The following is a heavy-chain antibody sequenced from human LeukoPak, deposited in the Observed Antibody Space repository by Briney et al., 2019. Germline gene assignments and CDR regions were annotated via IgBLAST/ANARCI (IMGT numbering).Heavy chain of an antibody. V-gene: IGHV4-61*02. CDR3: ARGLSVDGGNL. D-gene: IGHD4-23*01. CDR2: IYTSGST. CDR1: GGSISSGSYY. Sequence: SQTLSLTCTVSGGSISSGSYYWSWIRQPAGKGLEWIGRIYTSGSTNYNPSLKSRVTISVDTSKNQFSLKLSSVTAADTAVYYCARGLSVDGGNLWGQGTLVTVSS. J-gene: IGHJ5*02.